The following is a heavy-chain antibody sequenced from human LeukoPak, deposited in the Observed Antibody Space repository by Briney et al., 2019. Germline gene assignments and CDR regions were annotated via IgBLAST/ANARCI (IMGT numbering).Heavy chain of an antibody. CDR2: IDDSDNT. CDR1: GGSISSGGYD. Sequence: SQTLSLTCTVSGGSISSGGYDWSWIRQHPGKGLEWIGHIDDSDNTYYNPSLKSRVTISIDTSKNQFSLKLTSLTAADTAVYYCAREDSSGYLGYWGQGTLVTVSS. CDR3: AREDSSGYLGY. J-gene: IGHJ4*02. V-gene: IGHV4-31*03. D-gene: IGHD3-22*01.